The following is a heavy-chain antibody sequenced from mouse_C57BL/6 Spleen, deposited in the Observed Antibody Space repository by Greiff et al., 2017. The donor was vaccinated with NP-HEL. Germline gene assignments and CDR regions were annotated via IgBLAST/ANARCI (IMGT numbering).Heavy chain of an antibody. CDR1: GYTFTGYW. Sequence: VQLQQSGAELMKPGASVKLSCKATGYTFTGYWIEWVKQRPGHGLEWIGEILPGSGSTNYNEKFKGKATFTADTSSNTAYMQLSSQTTEDSAIYYCARSQLLYYAMDYWGQGTSVTVSS. J-gene: IGHJ4*01. V-gene: IGHV1-9*01. CDR3: ARSQLLYYAMDY. D-gene: IGHD4-1*02. CDR2: ILPGSGST.